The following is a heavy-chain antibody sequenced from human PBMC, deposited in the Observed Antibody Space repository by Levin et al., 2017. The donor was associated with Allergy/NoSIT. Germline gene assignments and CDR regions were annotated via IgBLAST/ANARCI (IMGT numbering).Heavy chain of an antibody. Sequence: LTCAASGFTFSRYAMSWVRQAPGKGLEWVSTISASRTSTYYADSVKGRFTISRDNSKNTLYLEMNSLRAEDTAVYYCAKDPTVVGAYYFDYWGQGTLVTVSS. CDR1: GFTFSRYA. CDR3: AKDPTVVGAYYFDY. CDR2: ISASRTST. J-gene: IGHJ4*02. V-gene: IGHV3-23*01. D-gene: IGHD1-26*01.